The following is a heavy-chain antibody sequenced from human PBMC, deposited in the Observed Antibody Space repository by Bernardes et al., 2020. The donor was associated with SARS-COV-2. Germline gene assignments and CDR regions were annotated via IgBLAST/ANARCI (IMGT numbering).Heavy chain of an antibody. J-gene: IGHJ6*02. D-gene: IGHD4-17*01. Sequence: GGSLRLSCAASGFTPSTYAMHWVRQAPGKGLEWVALISYDGSNKYHADSVKGRFTISRDNSKNTLYLQMNSLRAEDTAVYYCARGYGGNYYYGMDVWGQGTTVTVSS. V-gene: IGHV3-30-3*01. CDR1: GFTPSTYA. CDR2: ISYDGSNK. CDR3: ARGYGGNYYYGMDV.